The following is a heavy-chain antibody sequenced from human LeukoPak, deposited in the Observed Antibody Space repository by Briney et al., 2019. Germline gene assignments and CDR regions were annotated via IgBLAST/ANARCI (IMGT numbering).Heavy chain of an antibody. D-gene: IGHD1-26*01. J-gene: IGHJ3*02. V-gene: IGHV3-64*04. CDR1: GFTFSSYA. Sequence: PGGSLRLSCSASGFTFSSYAMHWVRQAPGKGLEYVSAISSNGGSTYYADSVKGRFTISRDNSKNTLYLQMNSLRAEDTAVYYCAKKMGAGAFDIWGQGTMVTVSS. CDR3: AKKMGAGAFDI. CDR2: ISSNGGST.